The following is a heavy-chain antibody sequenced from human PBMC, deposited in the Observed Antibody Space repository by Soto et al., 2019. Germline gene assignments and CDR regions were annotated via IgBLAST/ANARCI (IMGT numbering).Heavy chain of an antibody. CDR1: GFTFSSHG. V-gene: IGHV3-23*01. Sequence: EVQLLESGGGLVQPGGSLRLSCAASGFTFSSHGMSWVRQAPGKGLEWVSSIRDATTYYADSVKGRFTISRDNSKNTLYLQMNSLRGEDTAVYYCAKLVSDSPDYWGQGTLVTVSS. J-gene: IGHJ4*02. CDR3: AKLVSDSPDY. CDR2: IRDATT. D-gene: IGHD3-9*01.